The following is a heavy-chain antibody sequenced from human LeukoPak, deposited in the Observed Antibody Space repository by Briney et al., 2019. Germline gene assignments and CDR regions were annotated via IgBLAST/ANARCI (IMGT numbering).Heavy chain of an antibody. V-gene: IGHV4-39*01. Sequence: PSETLSLTCTVSGTSISTSSYSWGWIRQPPGQGLEWIGSVYYSGTTHYNPSLKSRVTISVDMSRNQFSLKLFSVTASDTAVYFCARQDDYYDRTGYRGGYFDYWGQGTLVTVSS. CDR3: ARQDDYYDRTGYRGGYFDY. D-gene: IGHD3-22*01. CDR1: GTSISTSSYS. CDR2: VYYSGTT. J-gene: IGHJ4*02.